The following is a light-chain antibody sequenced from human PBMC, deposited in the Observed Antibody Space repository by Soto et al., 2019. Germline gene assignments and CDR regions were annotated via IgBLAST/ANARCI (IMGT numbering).Light chain of an antibody. CDR3: QQYYSYPYT. V-gene: IGKV1-8*01. J-gene: IGKJ2*01. CDR2: AAS. Sequence: AIRMTQSPSSFSAATGDRVTITCRACQGISSYLAWYQQKPGKAPKLLIYAASTLQSGVPSRFSGSGSGTDFTLTISFLQSEDFATYYCQQYYSYPYTFGQGTKLEIK. CDR1: QGISSY.